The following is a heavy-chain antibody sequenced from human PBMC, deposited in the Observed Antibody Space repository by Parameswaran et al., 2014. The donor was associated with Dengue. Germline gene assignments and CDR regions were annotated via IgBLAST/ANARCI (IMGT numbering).Heavy chain of an antibody. Sequence: WVRQAPGQGLEWMGGIIPIFGTANYAQKFQGRVTITADESTSTAYMELSSLRSEDTAVYYCARELSYYDSSGFSFFDYWGQGTLVTVSS. CDR3: ARELSYYDSSGFSFFDY. J-gene: IGHJ4*02. CDR2: IIPIFGTA. D-gene: IGHD3-22*01. V-gene: IGHV1-69*01.